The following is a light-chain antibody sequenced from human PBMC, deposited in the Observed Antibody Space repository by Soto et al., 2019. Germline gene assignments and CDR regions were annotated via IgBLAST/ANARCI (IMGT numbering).Light chain of an antibody. J-gene: IGKJ5*01. Sequence: EIVLTQSPGTLSLSPGERATLSCRASQSLSNNYLAWYQQKPGQAPRLLIYAASSRATGIPDRFSGSGSGKDFTLTINRLEPEDFAVYFCQQYLGPPGNTFGQGTRLEIK. CDR2: AAS. V-gene: IGKV3-20*01. CDR1: QSLSNNY. CDR3: QQYLGPPGNT.